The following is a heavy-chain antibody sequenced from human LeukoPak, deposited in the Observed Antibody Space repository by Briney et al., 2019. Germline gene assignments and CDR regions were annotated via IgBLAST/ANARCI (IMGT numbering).Heavy chain of an antibody. Sequence: GGSLRLSCAASGFTFSSYAMSWVRQAPGKGLEWVSSVSGSGGSTYYADSVMGRFTVSRDNSKNTLYLQMNTLRAEDTAAYYCAKVLPPGAIWYVWHFDFWGRGALVTVSS. V-gene: IGHV3-23*01. J-gene: IGHJ2*01. D-gene: IGHD2-15*01. CDR1: GFTFSSYA. CDR2: VSGSGGST. CDR3: AKVLPPGAIWYVWHFDF.